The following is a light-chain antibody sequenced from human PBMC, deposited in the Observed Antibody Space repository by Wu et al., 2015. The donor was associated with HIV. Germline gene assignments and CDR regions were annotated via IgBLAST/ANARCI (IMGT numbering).Light chain of an antibody. CDR3: QQYSSYST. V-gene: IGKV1-13*02. J-gene: IGKJ4*01. CDR2: DAS. Sequence: IQLTQSPSSLSASVGDRVTITCRASQGISSALAWYQQKPGKAPKLLIYDASSLESGVPSRFSGSGSGTDFTLTISSLQPDDFATYYCQQYSSYSTFGGGSKVEIK. CDR1: QGISSA.